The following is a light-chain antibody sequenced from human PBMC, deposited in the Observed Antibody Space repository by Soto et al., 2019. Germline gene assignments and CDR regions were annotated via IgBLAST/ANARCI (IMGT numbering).Light chain of an antibody. CDR1: SSDVGGYNY. V-gene: IGLV2-14*01. CDR3: SSYTTSNTLV. J-gene: IGLJ2*01. Sequence: QSGLTQPASVSGSPGQSITISCTGTSSDVGGYNYVSWYQQHPGKAPKLMIYDVSNRPSGVSNRFSGSKSGNTASLTISGLQAEDEADYYCSSYTTSNTLVFGGGTKLTVL. CDR2: DVS.